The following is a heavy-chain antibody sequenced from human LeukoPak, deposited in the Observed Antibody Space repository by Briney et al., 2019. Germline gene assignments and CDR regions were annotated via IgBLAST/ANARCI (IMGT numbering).Heavy chain of an antibody. J-gene: IGHJ3*02. CDR2: VYHTGRI. D-gene: IGHD2-21*02. CDR1: AGSMNSDFHY. CDR3: ARRIVAVTANSDAFDI. Sequence: PSETLSLTCTVSAGSMNSDFHYWSWIRQHAGRGLEWIGYVYHTGRINYNPSLAGRLTISADMSKNQFSLKLTSVTAADTAVYYCARRIVAVTANSDAFDIWGQGTTVTVSS. V-gene: IGHV4-31*03.